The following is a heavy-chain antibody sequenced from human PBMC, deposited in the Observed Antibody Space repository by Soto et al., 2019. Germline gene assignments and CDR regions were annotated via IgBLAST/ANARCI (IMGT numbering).Heavy chain of an antibody. CDR3: TRPPERRSGLSYGMDV. CDR2: IYPGDSDV. D-gene: IGHD1-1*01. CDR1: GYTFTNYW. V-gene: IGHV5-51*01. J-gene: IGHJ6*02. Sequence: PGESLKISCHGSGYTFTNYWIAWVRQMPGKGLEWMGIIYPGDSDVRYSPSFQGQVTISADKSISTAYLQWSSLKASDTAMYFCTRPPERRSGLSYGMDVWGQGTTVTVSS.